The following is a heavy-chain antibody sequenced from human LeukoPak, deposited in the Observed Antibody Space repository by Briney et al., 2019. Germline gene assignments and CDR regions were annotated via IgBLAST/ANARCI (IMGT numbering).Heavy chain of an antibody. V-gene: IGHV3-23*01. CDR2: ISGSGGST. D-gene: IGHD3-3*01. CDR3: ARDPGVSTIFGVVTFFDY. Sequence: GGSLRLSCAASGFTFSSYAMSWVRQAPGKGLEWVSAISGSGGSTYYADSVKGRFTISRDNSKNTLYLQMNSLRAEDTALYYCARDPGVSTIFGVVTFFDYWGQGTLVTVSS. J-gene: IGHJ4*02. CDR1: GFTFSSYA.